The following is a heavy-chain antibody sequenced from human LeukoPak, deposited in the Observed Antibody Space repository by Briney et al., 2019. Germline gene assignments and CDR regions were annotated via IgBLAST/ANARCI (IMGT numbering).Heavy chain of an antibody. CDR2: INPSGGST. V-gene: IGHV1-46*01. D-gene: IGHD5-18*01. CDR3: AARGLPQDYYYYYGMDV. CDR1: GYTFTSYY. Sequence: ASVKVSCKASGYTFTSYYMHWVRQAPGQGLEWMGIINPSGGSTSYAQKFQGRVTMTRDTSTSTVYMELSSLRSEDTAVYYCAARGLPQDYYYYYGMDVWGQGTTVTVSS. J-gene: IGHJ6*02.